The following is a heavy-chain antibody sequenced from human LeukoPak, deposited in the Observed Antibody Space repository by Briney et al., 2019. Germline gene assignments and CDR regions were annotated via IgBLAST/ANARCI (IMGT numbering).Heavy chain of an antibody. CDR3: ARQASWLPYFDL. V-gene: IGHV4-59*08. CDR1: GGSVSNYY. J-gene: IGHJ2*01. D-gene: IGHD5-12*01. CDR2: IYYSGRT. Sequence: SETLSLTCTVSGGSVSNYYWSWIRQSPGKGLEWIAYIYYSGRTNYNPSLKSRVTISVDTAENQFSLKLSSVTAADTALYFCARQASWLPYFDLWGRGTLASVSS.